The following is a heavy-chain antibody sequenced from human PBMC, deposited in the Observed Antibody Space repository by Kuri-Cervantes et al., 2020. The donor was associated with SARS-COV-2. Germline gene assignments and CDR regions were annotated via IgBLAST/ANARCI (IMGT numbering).Heavy chain of an antibody. CDR3: ANEASQVDY. Sequence: GGSLRLSCAASGFTFSSYAMHWVRQAPGKGLEWVAVISYDGSNKYYADSVKGRFTISRDNSKNTLYLQMNSPRAEDTAVYYCANEASQVDYWGQGTLVTVSS. J-gene: IGHJ4*02. D-gene: IGHD5-12*01. CDR1: GFTFSSYA. CDR2: ISYDGSNK. V-gene: IGHV3-30-3*02.